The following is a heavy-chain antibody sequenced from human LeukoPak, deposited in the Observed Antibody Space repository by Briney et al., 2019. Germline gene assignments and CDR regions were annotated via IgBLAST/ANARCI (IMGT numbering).Heavy chain of an antibody. CDR1: GGSISSYY. V-gene: IGHV4-59*01. CDR3: ARDKTGGFDY. Sequence: PSETLSLTCTVSGGSISSYYWSWIWQPPWKGLEWIGYIYYSGSTNYNPSLKSRVTISVDTSKNQFSLKLSSVTAADTAVYYCARDKTGGFDYWGQGTLDTVSS. D-gene: IGHD7-27*01. CDR2: IYYSGST. J-gene: IGHJ4*02.